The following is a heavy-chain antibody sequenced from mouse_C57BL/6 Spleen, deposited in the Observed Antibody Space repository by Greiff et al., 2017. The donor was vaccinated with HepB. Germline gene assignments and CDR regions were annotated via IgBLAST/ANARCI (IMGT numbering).Heavy chain of an antibody. Sequence: QVQLKESGPGLVAPSQSLSITCTVSGFSLTSYAISWVRQPPGKGLEWLGVIWTGGGTNYNSAHKSRQSISTEHSKSQVFLKMSSLQTDDPARYYCARRGSNYEAMDYWGQGTSVTVSS. CDR3: ARRGSNYEAMDY. J-gene: IGHJ4*01. V-gene: IGHV2-9-1*01. CDR1: GFSLTSYA. CDR2: IWTGGGT. D-gene: IGHD2-5*01.